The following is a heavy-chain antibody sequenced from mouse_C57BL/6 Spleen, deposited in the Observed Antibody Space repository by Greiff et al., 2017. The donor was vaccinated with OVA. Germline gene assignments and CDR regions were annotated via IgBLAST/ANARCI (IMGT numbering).Heavy chain of an antibody. CDR3: ARGDGYYLDY. CDR2: IDPSDSET. CDR1: GYAFTSYW. D-gene: IGHD2-3*01. Sequence: QVQLQQPGAELVRPGSSVKLSCKASGYAFTSYWMHWVKQRPIQGLEWIGNIDPSDSETHYNQKFKDKATLTVDKSSSTAYMQLSSLTSEDSAVYYCARGDGYYLDYWGQGTTLTVSS. V-gene: IGHV1-52*01. J-gene: IGHJ2*01.